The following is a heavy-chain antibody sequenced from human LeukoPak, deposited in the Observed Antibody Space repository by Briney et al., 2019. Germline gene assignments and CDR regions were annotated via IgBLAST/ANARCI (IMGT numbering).Heavy chain of an antibody. D-gene: IGHD6-19*01. J-gene: IGHJ4*02. CDR3: ARGTTGYSSGWYWEVYYFDY. CDR2: INPGGANT. V-gene: IGHV1-46*01. Sequence: ASVKVSCKASGYTFTNYYIHWVRQAPGQGLEWMGLINPGGANTNYAQNFQGRVTMTRDTSTSTVYMELSSLRSDDTAVYYCARGTTGYSSGWYWEVYYFDYWGQGTLVTVSS. CDR1: GYTFTNYY.